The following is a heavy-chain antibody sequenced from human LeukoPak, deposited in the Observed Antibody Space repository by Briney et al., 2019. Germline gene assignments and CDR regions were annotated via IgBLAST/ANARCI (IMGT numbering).Heavy chain of an antibody. CDR3: ARGPVVVTAFSFDY. V-gene: IGHV1-8*03. J-gene: IGHJ4*02. CDR2: MNPNSGNT. CDR1: GYTFTSYD. Sequence: ASVKVSCKASGYTFTSYDINWVRQATGQGLEWMGWMNPNSGNTGYAQKFQGRVTITRNTSISTAYMELSSLRSEDTAVYYCARGPVVVTAFSFDYWGQGTLVTVSS. D-gene: IGHD2-21*02.